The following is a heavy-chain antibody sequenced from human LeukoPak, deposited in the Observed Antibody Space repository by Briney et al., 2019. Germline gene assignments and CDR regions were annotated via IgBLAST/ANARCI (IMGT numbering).Heavy chain of an antibody. CDR1: GGSISSSSYY. Sequence: AETLSLTCTVSGGSISSSSYYWGWIRQPPGKGLEWIWSLYYSGRTYYNPSLKSRVTISVDTSKNQFSLKLSSVTAADTAVYYCARVLSRYYFDYWGQGTLVTV. CDR3: ARVLSRYYFDY. CDR2: LYYSGRT. V-gene: IGHV4-39*01. J-gene: IGHJ4*02. D-gene: IGHD2/OR15-2a*01.